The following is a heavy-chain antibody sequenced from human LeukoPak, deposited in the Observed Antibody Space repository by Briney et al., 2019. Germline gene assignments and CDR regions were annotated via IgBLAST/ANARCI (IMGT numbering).Heavy chain of an antibody. CDR3: TTGLRGYYDSSGYYYNFDY. Sequence: PGGSLRLSCAASGFTFSNAWMSWVRQAPGKGLEWVGRIKSKTDGGTTDYAAPVKGRFTISGDDSKNTLYLQMNSLKTEDAAVYYCTTGLRGYYDSSGYYYNFDYWGQGTLVTVSS. CDR1: GFTFSNAW. J-gene: IGHJ4*02. D-gene: IGHD3-22*01. V-gene: IGHV3-15*01. CDR2: IKSKTDGGTT.